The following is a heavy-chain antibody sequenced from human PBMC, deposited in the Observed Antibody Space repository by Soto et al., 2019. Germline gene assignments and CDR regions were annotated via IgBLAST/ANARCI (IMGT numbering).Heavy chain of an antibody. CDR2: ISYDGSNK. CDR1: GFTFSSYA. J-gene: IGHJ5*02. Sequence: GGSLRLSCAASGFTFSSYAMHWVRQAPGKGLEWVAVISYDGSNKYYADSVKGRFTISRDNSKNTLYLQMNSLRAEDTAVYYCARDVGIAAAGHWFDPWGQGTLVTVSS. V-gene: IGHV3-30-3*01. D-gene: IGHD6-13*01. CDR3: ARDVGIAAAGHWFDP.